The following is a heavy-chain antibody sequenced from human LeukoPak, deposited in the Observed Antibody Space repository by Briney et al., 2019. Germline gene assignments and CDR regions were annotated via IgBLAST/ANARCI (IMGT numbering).Heavy chain of an antibody. CDR2: IIPILGIA. J-gene: IGHJ4*02. CDR1: GGTFSSYA. V-gene: IGHV1-69*04. Sequence: SVKVSCKASGGTFSSYAISWVRQAPGQGLEWMGRIIPILGIANYAQKFQGRVTITADKSTSTAYMELSSLRSEDTAVYYCARDRGAAYCGGDCYSPFDYWGQGTLVTVSS. D-gene: IGHD2-21*02. CDR3: ARDRGAAYCGGDCYSPFDY.